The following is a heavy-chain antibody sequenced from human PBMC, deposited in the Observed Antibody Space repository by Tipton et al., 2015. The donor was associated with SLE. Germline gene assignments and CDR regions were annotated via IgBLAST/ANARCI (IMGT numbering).Heavy chain of an antibody. V-gene: IGHV4-38-2*01. J-gene: IGHJ3*02. CDR3: ARGRGSGWFHI. CDR1: GYSISSGYY. D-gene: IGHD6-19*01. Sequence: LRLSCAVSGYSISSGYYWGWIRQPPGKGLEWIGEINHSGSTNYNPSLKSRVTISVDTSKNQFSLKLSSVTAADTAVYYCARGRGSGWFHIWGQGTMVTVSS. CDR2: INHSGST.